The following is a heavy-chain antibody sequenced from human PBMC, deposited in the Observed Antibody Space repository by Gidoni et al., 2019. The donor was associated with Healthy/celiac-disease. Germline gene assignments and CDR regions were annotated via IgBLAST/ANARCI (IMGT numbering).Heavy chain of an antibody. V-gene: IGHV2-5*02. CDR2: IYWDDDK. Sequence: QITLKESGPTLVKPTQTLTLTCTFSGFSLSTSGVGVGWIRQPPGKALEWLALIYWDDDKRYSPSLKSRLTITKDTSKNQVVLTMTNMDPVDTATYYCAHRRSNYYDSSGLTTGWYFDLWGRGTLVTVSS. CDR3: AHRRSNYYDSSGLTTGWYFDL. D-gene: IGHD3-22*01. J-gene: IGHJ2*01. CDR1: GFSLSTSGVG.